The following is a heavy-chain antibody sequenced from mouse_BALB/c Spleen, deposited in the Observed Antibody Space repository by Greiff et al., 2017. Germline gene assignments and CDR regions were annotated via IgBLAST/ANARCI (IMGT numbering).Heavy chain of an antibody. V-gene: IGHV1-82*01. Sequence: QVQLQQSGPELVKPGASVKISCKASGYAFSSSWMNWVKQRPGQGLEWIGRIYPGDGDTNYNGKFKGKATLTADKSSSTAYMQLSSLTSVDSAVYFCARLGYDYDGVWGAGTTVTVSS. CDR3: ARLGYDYDGV. CDR1: GYAFSSSW. CDR2: IYPGDGDT. D-gene: IGHD2-4*01. J-gene: IGHJ1*01.